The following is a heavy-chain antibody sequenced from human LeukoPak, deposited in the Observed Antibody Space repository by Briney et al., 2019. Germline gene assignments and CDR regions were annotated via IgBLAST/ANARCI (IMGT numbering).Heavy chain of an antibody. CDR3: AKGGDDFWSGFPNWFDP. CDR2: IYSGGST. J-gene: IGHJ5*02. D-gene: IGHD3-3*01. V-gene: IGHV3-53*01. CDR1: GFTVSSNY. Sequence: PGGSLRLSCAASGFTVSSNYMSWVRQAPGKGLEWVSVIYSGGSTYYADSVKGRFTISRDNSKNTLYLQMNSLRAEDTAVYYCAKGGDDFWSGFPNWFDPWGQGTLVTVSS.